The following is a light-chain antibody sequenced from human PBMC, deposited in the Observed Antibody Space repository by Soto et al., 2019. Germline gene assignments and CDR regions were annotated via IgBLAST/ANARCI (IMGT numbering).Light chain of an antibody. CDR3: TSPTPGSLYV. CDR1: RIGSKS. CDR2: DDS. J-gene: IGLJ1*01. Sequence: SYELTQPPSVSVAPGQTARITCGGNRIGSKSVHWFQQKPGQAPVLVVHDDSDRPSGVSNRFSGSKSGNTASLTISGLQAEDEADYFCTSPTPGSLYVFGTGTKLTVL. V-gene: IGLV3-21*02.